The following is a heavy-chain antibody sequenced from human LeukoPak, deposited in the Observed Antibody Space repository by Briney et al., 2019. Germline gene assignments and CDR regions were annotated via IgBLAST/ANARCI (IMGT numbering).Heavy chain of an antibody. CDR2: IIPILGIA. D-gene: IGHD2-21*02. CDR1: GGTFSSYA. J-gene: IGHJ4*02. V-gene: IGHV1-69*04. Sequence: GASVKVSCTASGGTFSSYAISWVRQAPGQGLEWMGRIIPILGIANYAQKFQGRVTITADKSTSTAYMELSSLRSEDTAVYYCARTVVTAVFDYWGQGTLVTVSS. CDR3: ARTVVTAVFDY.